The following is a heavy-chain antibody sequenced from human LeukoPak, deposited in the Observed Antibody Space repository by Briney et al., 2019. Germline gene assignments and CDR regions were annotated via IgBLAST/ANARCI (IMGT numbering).Heavy chain of an antibody. CDR1: GGSISSYY. Sequence: SETLSLTCPVSGGSISSYYWSWIRQPPGKGLEWIGYIYYSGSTNYNPSLKSRVTISVDTSKNQFSLKLSSVTAADTAVYYCARVKGAGYYYGMDVWGQGTTVTVSS. J-gene: IGHJ6*02. CDR2: IYYSGST. D-gene: IGHD1-26*01. V-gene: IGHV4-59*01. CDR3: ARVKGAGYYYGMDV.